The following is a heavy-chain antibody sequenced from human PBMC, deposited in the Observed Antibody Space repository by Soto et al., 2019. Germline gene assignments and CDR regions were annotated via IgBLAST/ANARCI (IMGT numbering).Heavy chain of an antibody. J-gene: IGHJ4*01. CDR1: GFTLTRSA. Sequence: GGSLRLSCAGSGFTLTRSAVSWVRQAPGKGLEWVSGISAGGVGTYYADSVKGRVTISRDVAKNTVYLQMNGLRVEDTAVYYCAKDVGQWVETVDYWGHGILVTVSS. CDR2: ISAGGVGT. D-gene: IGHD6-19*01. CDR3: AKDVGQWVETVDY. V-gene: IGHV3-23*01.